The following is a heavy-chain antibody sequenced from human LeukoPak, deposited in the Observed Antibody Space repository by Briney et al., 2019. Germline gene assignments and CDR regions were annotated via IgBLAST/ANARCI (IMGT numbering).Heavy chain of an antibody. J-gene: IGHJ3*02. CDR1: GFTFSSYS. CDR3: ARSSSTSYPGLDAFDI. V-gene: IGHV3-21*01. Sequence: PGGPLRLSCAASGFTFSSYSMNWVRQAPGKGLKGVSSISSSSSDIYYADSVKGRFTISRDNAKNSLYLQKNSLRAEDTAVYYCARSSSTSYPGLDAFDIWGQGTMVTVSS. D-gene: IGHD2-2*01. CDR2: ISSSSSDI.